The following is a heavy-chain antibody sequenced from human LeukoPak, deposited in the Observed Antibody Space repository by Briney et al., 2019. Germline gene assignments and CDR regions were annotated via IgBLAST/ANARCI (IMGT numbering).Heavy chain of an antibody. CDR3: AKGHYYGSGSLDY. V-gene: IGHV3-30*18. CDR1: GFTFSSYG. Sequence: GGSLRLSCAASGFTFSSYGMHWVRQAPGKGLEWVAVISYDGSNKYYADSVKGRFTISRDNSKNTLYVQMNSLRAEDMAVYYCAKGHYYGSGSLDYWGQGTLVTVSS. J-gene: IGHJ4*02. D-gene: IGHD3-10*01. CDR2: ISYDGSNK.